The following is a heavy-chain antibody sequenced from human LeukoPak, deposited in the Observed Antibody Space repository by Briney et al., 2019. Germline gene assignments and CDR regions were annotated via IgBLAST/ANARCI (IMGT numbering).Heavy chain of an antibody. CDR3: AGEYYYGSGSQKLFDY. Sequence: SETLSLTCTVSGGSISSSSYYWGWIRQPPGTGLEWIGSIYYSGSTYYNPSLKSRVTISVDTSKNQFSLKLSSVTAADTAVYYCAGEYYYGSGSQKLFDYWGQGTLVTVSS. J-gene: IGHJ4*02. V-gene: IGHV4-39*07. D-gene: IGHD3-10*01. CDR1: GGSISSSSYY. CDR2: IYYSGST.